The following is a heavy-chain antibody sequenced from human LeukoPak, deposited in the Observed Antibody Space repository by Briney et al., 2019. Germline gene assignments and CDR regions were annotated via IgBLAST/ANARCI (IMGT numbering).Heavy chain of an antibody. V-gene: IGHV3-15*01. Sequence: GGSLRLSCAASGFTFNNAWMTWVRQAPGKGLEWVGHIKSKTDGGTTDYAAPVKGRFTISRDNSKNTLYLQMNSLRAEDTAVYYCAKKSAMGWFDPWGQGTLVTVSS. D-gene: IGHD2-2*01. CDR3: AKKSAMGWFDP. J-gene: IGHJ5*02. CDR2: IKSKTDGGTT. CDR1: GFTFNNAW.